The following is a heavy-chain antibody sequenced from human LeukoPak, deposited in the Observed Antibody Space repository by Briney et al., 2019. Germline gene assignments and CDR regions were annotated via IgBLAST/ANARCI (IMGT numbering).Heavy chain of an antibody. V-gene: IGHV3-23*01. J-gene: IGHJ5*02. CDR1: GFTFSSYG. CDR2: ISGSGGST. CDR3: ARARLKVLRYFDWLPADPGGSDVGWFDP. Sequence: GGSLRLSCAASGFTFSSYGMIWVRQAPGKGLEWVSGISGSGGSTYLADSVKGRFTISRDNPKNTLYLQMNSLRADDTAVYYCARARLKVLRYFDWLPADPGGSDVGWFDPWGQGTLVTVSS. D-gene: IGHD3-9*01.